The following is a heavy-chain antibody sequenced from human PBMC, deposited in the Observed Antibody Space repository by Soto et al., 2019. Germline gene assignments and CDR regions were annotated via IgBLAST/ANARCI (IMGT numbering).Heavy chain of an antibody. CDR1: GLTFSSYG. CDR2: ISFDGGDN. D-gene: IGHD1-26*01. J-gene: IGHJ4*02. V-gene: IGHV3-30*13. Sequence: QVQLVESGGGVVQPGRSLRLSCAASGLTFSSYGMHWLRQAPGKGLEWVALISFDGGDNHYADSVKGRLSISRDNVKNSRYLQMHRLRAEDTAVYYCARTHDANSAGAFDCWCLGTLVTVSS. CDR3: ARTHDANSAGAFDC.